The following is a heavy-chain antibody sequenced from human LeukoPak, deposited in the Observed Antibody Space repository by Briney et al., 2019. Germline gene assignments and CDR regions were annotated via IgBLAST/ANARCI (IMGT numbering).Heavy chain of an antibody. CDR3: ARVLGGGWLYFDY. V-gene: IGHV4-4*02. Sequence: PSETLSLTCTVSGGSISSSNWWSWVRQPPGKGLEWIGEIYHSGSTNYNPSLKSRVTISVDKSKNQFSLKLSSVTAADTAVYYCARVLGGGWLYFDYWGQGTLVTVSS. J-gene: IGHJ4*02. D-gene: IGHD6-19*01. CDR1: GGSISSSNW. CDR2: IYHSGST.